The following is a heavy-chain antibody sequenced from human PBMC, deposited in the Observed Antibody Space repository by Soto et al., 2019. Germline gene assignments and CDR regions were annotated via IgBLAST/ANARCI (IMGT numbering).Heavy chain of an antibody. V-gene: IGHV1-46*01. CDR3: ARAGYYDSSGYDGFDI. CDR2: IDPRAGST. D-gene: IGHD3-22*01. J-gene: IGHJ3*02. Sequence: QVQLVQSGAEVKKPGASVKVSCKASGYTFTTYYMHWIRQAPGQGLEWMGIIDPRAGSTSHAQKFQGRVTMTRDTSTSTVYMDLRSLRSEDTAVYYCARAGYYDSSGYDGFDIWGLGTMVTVSS. CDR1: GYTFTTYY.